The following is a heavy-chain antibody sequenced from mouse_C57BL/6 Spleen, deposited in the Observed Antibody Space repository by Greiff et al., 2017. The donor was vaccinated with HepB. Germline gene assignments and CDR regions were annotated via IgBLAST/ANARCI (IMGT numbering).Heavy chain of an antibody. CDR1: GYTFTDYN. D-gene: IGHD2-3*01. Sequence: VQLQQSGPELVKPGASVKIPCKASGYTFTDYNMDWVKQSHGQSLEWIGDINPNNGGTIYNQKFKGKATLTVDKSSSTAYMERRSLTSEDTAVYYCARGGDDGSYFDYWGQGTTLTVSS. CDR2: INPNNGGT. CDR3: ARGGDDGSYFDY. J-gene: IGHJ2*01. V-gene: IGHV1-18*01.